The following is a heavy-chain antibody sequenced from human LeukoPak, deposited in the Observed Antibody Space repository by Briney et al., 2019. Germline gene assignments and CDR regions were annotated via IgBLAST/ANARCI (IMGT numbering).Heavy chain of an antibody. D-gene: IGHD2-2*01. J-gene: IGHJ4*02. CDR3: ARLSADSSSSRGFDY. CDR1: GASISSYY. V-gene: IGHV4-4*07. CDR2: IYTSGST. Sequence: SETLSLTCTVSGASISSYYWAWIRQPAGKGLEWIGRIYTSGSTNYNPSLKSRVAMSVDTSKNQFSLKLSSVTAADTAVYYCARLSADSSSSRGFDYWGQGTLVTVSS.